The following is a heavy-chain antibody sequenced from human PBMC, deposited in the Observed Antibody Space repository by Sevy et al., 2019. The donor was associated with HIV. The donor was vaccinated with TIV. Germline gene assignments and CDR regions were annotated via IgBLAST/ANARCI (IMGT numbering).Heavy chain of an antibody. CDR1: GFTFSDYY. Sequence: GGSLRLSCAASGFTFSDYYMSWIRQAPGKGLEWVSYISSSGSTIYYADSVKGRFTISRDNAKNSLYLQMNSLRAEDTAVYYCAYPLHRHYDSSGVDAFDIWGQGTMVTVSS. CDR2: ISSSGSTI. J-gene: IGHJ3*02. V-gene: IGHV3-11*01. CDR3: AYPLHRHYDSSGVDAFDI. D-gene: IGHD3-22*01.